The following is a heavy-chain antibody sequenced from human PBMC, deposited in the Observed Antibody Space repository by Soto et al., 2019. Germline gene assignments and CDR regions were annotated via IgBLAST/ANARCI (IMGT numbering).Heavy chain of an antibody. V-gene: IGHV3-7*03. CDR3: ANGGGLRLNWFDP. CDR2: IKQDGSEK. D-gene: IGHD4-17*01. Sequence: PGGSLRLSCAASGFTVSSNHMSWVRQAPGKGLEWVANIKQDGSEKYYVDSVKGRFTISRDNAKNSLYLQMNSLRAEDTAVYYCANGGGLRLNWFDPWGQGTLVTVSS. CDR1: GFTVSSNH. J-gene: IGHJ5*02.